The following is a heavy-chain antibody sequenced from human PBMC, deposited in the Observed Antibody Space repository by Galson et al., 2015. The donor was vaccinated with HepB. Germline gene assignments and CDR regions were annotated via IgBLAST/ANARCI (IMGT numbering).Heavy chain of an antibody. Sequence: SLRLSCAASGFTFSSYAMGWVRQAPGKGLEWVSTISGSGGSTYYADSVKGRFAISRDNSKNTLYLQMSSLRAEDTAVYYCAKLTDLPRYFDLWGRGTLVTVSS. D-gene: IGHD3-3*01. J-gene: IGHJ2*01. V-gene: IGHV3-23*01. CDR3: AKLTDLPRYFDL. CDR1: GFTFSSYA. CDR2: ISGSGGST.